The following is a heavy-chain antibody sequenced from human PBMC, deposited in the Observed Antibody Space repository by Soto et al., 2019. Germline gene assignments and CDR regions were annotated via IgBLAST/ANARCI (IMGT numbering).Heavy chain of an antibody. J-gene: IGHJ3*02. D-gene: IGHD3-10*01. CDR3: ARDRGYPDSFDI. V-gene: IGHV3-74*01. Sequence: EAQLVESGGGLVQPGGSLRLSCAASGFNFGPFWMHWVRQVPGKGLVWVSHINSDGSTIVYADSVKGRFTISRDNAKSTLFLQMNSLRVEDTAVYYCARDRGYPDSFDIWAQGTMVTVSS. CDR1: GFNFGPFW. CDR2: INSDGSTI.